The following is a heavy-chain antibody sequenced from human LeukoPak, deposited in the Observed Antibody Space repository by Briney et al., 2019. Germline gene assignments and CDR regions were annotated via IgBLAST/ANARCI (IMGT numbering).Heavy chain of an antibody. V-gene: IGHV4-4*02. Sequence: PSETLSLTCAVSGVSMSSNNWWSWVRQPPGKGLEWIGEIHESGSTNYNPSHKSRVTISVDTSKNQFSLKLSSVTAADTAVYYCARHEGFSQKDWGQGTHVTVS. CDR2: IHESGST. CDR1: GVSMSSNNW. J-gene: IGHJ4*02. CDR3: ARHEGFSQKD.